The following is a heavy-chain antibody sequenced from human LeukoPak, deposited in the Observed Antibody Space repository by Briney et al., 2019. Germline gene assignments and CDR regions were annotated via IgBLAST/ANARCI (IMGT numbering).Heavy chain of an antibody. CDR1: GYTFTGYY. V-gene: IGHV1-2*02. J-gene: IGHJ5*02. D-gene: IGHD4-17*01. CDR2: INPNSGGT. Sequence: GASVKVSCKASGYTFTGYYMHWVRQAPGQGLEWMGWINPNSGGTNCAQKFQGRVTMTRDTSISTAYMELSRLRSDDTAVYYCARAVTTPVWFDPWGQGTLVTVSS. CDR3: ARAVTTPVWFDP.